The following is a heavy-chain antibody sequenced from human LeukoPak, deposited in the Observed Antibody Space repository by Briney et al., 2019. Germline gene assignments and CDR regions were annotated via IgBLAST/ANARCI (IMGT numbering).Heavy chain of an antibody. D-gene: IGHD3-10*01. J-gene: IGHJ4*02. CDR3: ARPHLWFGELYFDY. Sequence: PGGSLRLSCAASGFTFSNYAMSWVRQAPGKGLEWVSAIIGSDGSTYYADSVKGRFTISRDKSKNTLYLQMNSLRAEDTAVYYCARPHLWFGELYFDYWGQGTLVTVSS. V-gene: IGHV3-23*01. CDR2: IIGSDGST. CDR1: GFTFSNYA.